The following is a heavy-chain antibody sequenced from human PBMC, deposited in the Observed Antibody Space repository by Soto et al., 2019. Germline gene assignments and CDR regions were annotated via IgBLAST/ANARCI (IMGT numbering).Heavy chain of an antibody. Sequence: GSLRLSCAASGFTFSTYGMHWVRQAPGKGLEWVAVMSYHGGNIYYGDSVKGRFTISRDSSKNTLYLQMNSLRTEDTAAYYWARVVEGGTAASYPPNYRGQRTLVTVCS. V-gene: IGHV3-30*03. CDR2: MSYHGGNI. CDR1: GFTFSTYG. CDR3: ARVVEGGTAASYPPNY. D-gene: IGHD6-13*01. J-gene: IGHJ4*02.